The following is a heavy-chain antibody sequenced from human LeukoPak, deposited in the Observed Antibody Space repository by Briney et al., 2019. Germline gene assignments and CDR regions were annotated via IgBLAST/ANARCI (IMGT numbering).Heavy chain of an antibody. Sequence: QPGGSLRLSCAASGFTFSSSAMSWVRQVPGKGLEWVSAISGSGGSTYYADSVKGRFTISRDNSKNTLYLQMNSLKAEDTAVYYCAKTPIFGVVIHYFDYWGQGTLVTVSS. CDR3: AKTPIFGVVIHYFDY. CDR1: GFTFSSSA. J-gene: IGHJ4*02. CDR2: ISGSGGST. D-gene: IGHD3-3*01. V-gene: IGHV3-23*01.